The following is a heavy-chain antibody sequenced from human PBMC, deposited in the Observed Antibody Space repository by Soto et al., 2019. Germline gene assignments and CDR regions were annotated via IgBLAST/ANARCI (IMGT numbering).Heavy chain of an antibody. Sequence: EVQLLESGGGLVQPGGSLRLSCVASGFTFGSYAMSWVRQAPGKGLEWVSGITDGGGSTFYAKSLQGRFTISRDNSNNTLYLQMSSLTAADTATYYCAKVGLFRNGYMGVVRGDCWGQGTLVTVSA. D-gene: IGHD6-13*01. CDR1: GFTFGSYA. V-gene: IGHV3-23*01. CDR3: AKVGLFRNGYMGVVRGDC. CDR2: ITDGGGST. J-gene: IGHJ4*02.